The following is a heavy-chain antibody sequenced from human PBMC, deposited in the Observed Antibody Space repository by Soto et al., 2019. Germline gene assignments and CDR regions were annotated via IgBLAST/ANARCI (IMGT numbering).Heavy chain of an antibody. CDR2: INPKRGGT. J-gene: IGHJ4*02. CDR1: GYTFTGYY. Sequence: ASVKVSCKASGYTFTGYYFHWVRQAPGQGLESMGWINPKRGGTNYAQKFQGRVTMSTDTSTNTAYMELSSLRSDDTAVYYCAREGENSGDIDFWGPGALVAV. CDR3: AREGENSGDIDF. V-gene: IGHV1-2*02. D-gene: IGHD1-26*01.